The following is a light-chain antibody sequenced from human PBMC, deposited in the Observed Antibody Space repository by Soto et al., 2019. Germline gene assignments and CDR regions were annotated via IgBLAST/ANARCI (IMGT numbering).Light chain of an antibody. V-gene: IGKV1-5*01. CDR1: QSISSW. CDR3: QHLPWT. Sequence: DIQMTQSPSTLSASVGDRVTITCRASQSISSWLAWYQQKPGKAPKLLIYDASSLESGVPSRFSGSGSGTECTLTISSLQPDDFATYYCQHLPWTFGQGTKVEIK. J-gene: IGKJ1*01. CDR2: DAS.